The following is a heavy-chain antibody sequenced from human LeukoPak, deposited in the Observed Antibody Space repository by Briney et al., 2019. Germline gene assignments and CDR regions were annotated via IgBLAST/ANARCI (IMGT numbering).Heavy chain of an antibody. Sequence: SVKVPCKASGGTFSSYAISWVRQAPGQGLEWMGRIIPILGIANYAQKFQGRVTITADKSTSTAYMELSSLRSEDTAVYYCAGGRRGYSGYDRYYYGMDVWGQGTTVTVSS. V-gene: IGHV1-69*04. D-gene: IGHD5-12*01. CDR2: IIPILGIA. CDR3: AGGRRGYSGYDRYYYGMDV. CDR1: GGTFSSYA. J-gene: IGHJ6*02.